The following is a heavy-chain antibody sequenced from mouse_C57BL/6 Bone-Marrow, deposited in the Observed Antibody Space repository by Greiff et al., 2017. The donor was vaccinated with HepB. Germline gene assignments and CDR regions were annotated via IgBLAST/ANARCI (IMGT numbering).Heavy chain of an antibody. V-gene: IGHV5-4*03. CDR3: ARRGLLRSWYFDV. CDR2: ISDGGSYT. Sequence: EVQGVESGGGLVKPGGSLKLSCAASGFTFSSYAMSWVRQTPEKRLEWVATISDGGSYTYYPDNVKGRFTISRDNAKNNLYLQMSHLKSEDTAMYYCARRGLLRSWYFDVWGTGTTVTVSS. D-gene: IGHD1-1*01. J-gene: IGHJ1*03. CDR1: GFTFSSYA.